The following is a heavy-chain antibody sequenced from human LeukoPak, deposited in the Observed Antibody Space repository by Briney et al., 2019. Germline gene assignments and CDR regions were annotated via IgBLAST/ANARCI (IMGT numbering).Heavy chain of an antibody. Sequence: PGGSLRLSCAASGFTFSSYWMSWVRQAPGKGLERVAHMNQDGSERYYVDSVRGRFTISRDNDKNSLYLQMNSLRAEDTAVYYCASNCYGSGSYRYYFDYWGQGTLVTVSS. V-gene: IGHV3-7*01. J-gene: IGHJ4*02. CDR1: GFTFSSYW. D-gene: IGHD3-10*01. CDR2: MNQDGSER. CDR3: ASNCYGSGSYRYYFDY.